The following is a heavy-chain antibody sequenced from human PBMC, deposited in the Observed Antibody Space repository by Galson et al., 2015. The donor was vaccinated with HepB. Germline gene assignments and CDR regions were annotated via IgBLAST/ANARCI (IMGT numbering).Heavy chain of an antibody. CDR2: IYTSGST. J-gene: IGHJ4*02. CDR3: ARDSGVWSAGFDY. D-gene: IGHD3-10*01. CDR1: GGSISSGSYY. Sequence: TLSLTCTVSGGSISSGSYYWSWIRQPAGKGLEWIGRIYTSGSTNYNPSLKSRVTMSVDTSKNQFSLKLSSATAADTAVYYCARDSGVWSAGFDYWGQGTLVTVSS. V-gene: IGHV4-61*02.